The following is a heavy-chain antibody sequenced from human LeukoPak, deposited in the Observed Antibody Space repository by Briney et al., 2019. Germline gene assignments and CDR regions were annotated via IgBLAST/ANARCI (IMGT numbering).Heavy chain of an antibody. V-gene: IGHV3-7*01. CDR3: ARDTYYYDSSGYYPSLLDY. Sequence: PGGSLRLSCAASGFTFSSYWMSWVRQAPGKGLDWVANIKQDGSEKYYVDSVKGRFTISRDNAKNSLYLQMNSLRAEDTAVYYCARDTYYYDSSGYYPSLLDYWGQGTLVTVSS. CDR1: GFTFSSYW. D-gene: IGHD3-22*01. CDR2: IKQDGSEK. J-gene: IGHJ4*02.